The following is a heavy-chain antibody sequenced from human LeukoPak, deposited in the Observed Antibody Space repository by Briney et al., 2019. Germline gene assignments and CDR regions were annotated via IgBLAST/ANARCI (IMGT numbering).Heavy chain of an antibody. CDR1: GFTFSSYG. CDR3: AKAATTAMVPNPFDY. D-gene: IGHD5-18*01. J-gene: IGHJ4*02. Sequence: QPGGSLRLSCAASGFTFSSYGMHWVRQAPGKGLEWVAVISYDGSNKYYADSVKGRFTISRDNSKNTLYLQMNSLRAEDTAVYYCAKAATTAMVPNPFDYWGQGTLVTVSS. V-gene: IGHV3-30*18. CDR2: ISYDGSNK.